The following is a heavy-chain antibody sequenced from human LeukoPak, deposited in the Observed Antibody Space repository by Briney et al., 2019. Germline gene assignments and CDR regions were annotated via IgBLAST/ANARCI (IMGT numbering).Heavy chain of an antibody. CDR1: GFTFSSYA. D-gene: IGHD5-18*01. V-gene: IGHV3-64*01. CDR3: ARGVRGYSLGPGY. CDR2: ISSNGGST. J-gene: IGHJ4*02. Sequence: GGSLRLSCAASGFTFSSYAMHWVRQAPGKGLEYVSAISSNGGSTYYANSVKGRFTISRDNSKNTLYLQMGSLRAEDMAVYYCARGVRGYSLGPGYWGQGTLVTVSS.